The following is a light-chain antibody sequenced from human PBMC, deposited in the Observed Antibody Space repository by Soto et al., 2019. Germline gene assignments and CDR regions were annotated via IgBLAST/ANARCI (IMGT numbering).Light chain of an antibody. V-gene: IGKV2-28*01. Sequence: DIVVTQSPLSLPVTPGEPASISCRSSQSLLHSNGNIYLDWYLQKPGQSPQVLIYMGSNRASGVPDRFSGSGSGTDFTLKISRVEAEDVGDYYCMQTLQSRTFGPGTKVEIK. CDR1: QSLLHSNGNIY. J-gene: IGKJ3*01. CDR3: MQTLQSRT. CDR2: MGS.